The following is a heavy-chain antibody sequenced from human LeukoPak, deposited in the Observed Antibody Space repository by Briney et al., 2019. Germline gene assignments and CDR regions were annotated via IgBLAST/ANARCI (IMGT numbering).Heavy chain of an antibody. V-gene: IGHV3-48*01. CDR3: AVSFDF. CDR2: ISSSSGTT. CDR1: GVTFSSYS. D-gene: IGHD5/OR15-5a*01. Sequence: GGSLRLSCAASGVTFSSYSMNWVRQAPGKGLEWVSHISSSSGTTYYADSVKGRFTISRDNAKNSLYLQMNRLRAEDTAVYFCAVSFDFWGQGTLVTVSS. J-gene: IGHJ4*02.